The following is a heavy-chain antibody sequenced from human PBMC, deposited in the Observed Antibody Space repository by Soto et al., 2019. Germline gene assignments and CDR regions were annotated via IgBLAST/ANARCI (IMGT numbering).Heavy chain of an antibody. Sequence: GASVKVSCKASGYTFIGYYMHWVRQAPGQGLEWTGWINPNSGATNYAQKFQGRVTMTRDTSISTAYMELSRLRSDDTAVYYCARDSYYDTLTGYSRNAFDIWSQGTMVTVSS. D-gene: IGHD3-9*01. CDR2: INPNSGAT. J-gene: IGHJ3*02. CDR3: ARDSYYDTLTGYSRNAFDI. V-gene: IGHV1-2*02. CDR1: GYTFIGYY.